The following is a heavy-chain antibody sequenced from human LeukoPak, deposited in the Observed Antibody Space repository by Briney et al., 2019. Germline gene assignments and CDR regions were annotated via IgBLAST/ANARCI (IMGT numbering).Heavy chain of an antibody. J-gene: IGHJ5*02. D-gene: IGHD3-10*01. CDR2: INHSGST. CDR1: GGSFSGYY. Sequence: PSETLSLTCAVYGGSFSGYYWSWIRQPPGKGLEWIGEINHSGSTNYNPSLKSRVTISVDTSKNQFSLTLSSVTAADTAVYYCARSPPPYYYGSGSPRRCWFDPWGQGTLVTVSS. V-gene: IGHV4-34*01. CDR3: ARSPPPYYYGSGSPRRCWFDP.